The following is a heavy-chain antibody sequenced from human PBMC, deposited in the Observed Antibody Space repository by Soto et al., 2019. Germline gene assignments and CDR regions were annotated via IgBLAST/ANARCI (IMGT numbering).Heavy chain of an antibody. CDR3: AREYSGYDRDDEVDTDAFDI. V-gene: IGHV4-4*08. CDR2: IYYGGST. Sequence: PSETLSLTCTVSGGSISSYYWSWIRQPPGKGLEWIGYIYYGGSTYYNPSLKSRVTISVDTSKNQFSLKLSSVTAADTAVYYCAREYSGYDRDDEVDTDAFDIWGQGTMVTFSS. J-gene: IGHJ3*02. CDR1: GGSISSYY. D-gene: IGHD5-12*01.